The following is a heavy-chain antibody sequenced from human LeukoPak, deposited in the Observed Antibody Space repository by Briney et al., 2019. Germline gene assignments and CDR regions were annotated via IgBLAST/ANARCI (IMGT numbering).Heavy chain of an antibody. Sequence: GASVKVSCKASEYTFTGYYMHWVRQATGQGLEWMGWINPNSGGTNYAQKFQGRVTMTRDTSISTAYMELSRLRSDDTAVYYCARAGLSMVRGGLFGYWGQGTLVTVSS. CDR1: EYTFTGYY. D-gene: IGHD3-10*01. CDR2: INPNSGGT. J-gene: IGHJ4*02. V-gene: IGHV1-2*02. CDR3: ARAGLSMVRGGLFGY.